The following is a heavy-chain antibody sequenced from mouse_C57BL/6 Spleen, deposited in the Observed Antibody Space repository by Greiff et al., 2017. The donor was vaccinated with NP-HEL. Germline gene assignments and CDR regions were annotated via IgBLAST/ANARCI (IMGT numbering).Heavy chain of an antibody. J-gene: IGHJ4*01. V-gene: IGHV2-9-1*01. D-gene: IGHD2-4*01. Sequence: VQLKESGPGLVAPSQSLSITCTVSGFSLTSYAISWVRQPPGKGLEWLGVIWTGGGTNYNSALKSRLSISKDNSKSQVFLKMNSLQTDDTARYYCARNEDYYDYDAGYAMDYWGQGTSVTVSS. CDR1: GFSLTSYA. CDR2: IWTGGGT. CDR3: ARNEDYYDYDAGYAMDY.